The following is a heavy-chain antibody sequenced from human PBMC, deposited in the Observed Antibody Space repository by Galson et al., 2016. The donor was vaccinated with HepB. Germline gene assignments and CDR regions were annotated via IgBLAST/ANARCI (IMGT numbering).Heavy chain of an antibody. CDR1: GFTFSNAW. J-gene: IGHJ4*02. D-gene: IGHD3-10*01. Sequence: SLRLSCAVSGFTFSNAWMSWVRQAPGKGLEWVGRILSNPDGGTTDYAAPVKGRFIISRVDSKNTLYLQMNSLKTEDTAVYYCTKTARLRGVPMDYWGQGTLVTVSS. CDR3: TKTARLRGVPMDY. CDR2: ILSNPDGGTT. V-gene: IGHV3-15*01.